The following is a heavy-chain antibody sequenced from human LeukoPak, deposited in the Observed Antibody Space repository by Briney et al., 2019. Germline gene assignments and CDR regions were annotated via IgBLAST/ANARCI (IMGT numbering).Heavy chain of an antibody. Sequence: GGSLRLSCAASGFTFSDHAMSWVRQAPGRGLEWVSYITSSSSTIYYADSVKGRFTISRDNAKNSLYLQMNSLRAEDTAVYYCARISTTVTPGIDYWGQGTLVTVSS. V-gene: IGHV3-48*01. CDR1: GFTFSDHA. CDR2: ITSSSSTI. CDR3: ARISTTVTPGIDY. J-gene: IGHJ4*02. D-gene: IGHD4-17*01.